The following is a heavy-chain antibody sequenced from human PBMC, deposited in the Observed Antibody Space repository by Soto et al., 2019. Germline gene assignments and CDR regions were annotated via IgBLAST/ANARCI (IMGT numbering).Heavy chain of an antibody. J-gene: IGHJ4*02. CDR1: GFTFSSYG. V-gene: IGHV3-33*01. CDR3: ARDVPDDYGDYHLDY. Sequence: QVQLVESGGGVVQPGRSLRLSCAASGFTFSSYGMHWVRQAPGKGLEWVAVIWYDGSNKYYADSVKGRFTISRDNSKNTLYLQMNSLRAEDTAVYYCARDVPDDYGDYHLDYWGQGTLVTVSS. D-gene: IGHD4-17*01. CDR2: IWYDGSNK.